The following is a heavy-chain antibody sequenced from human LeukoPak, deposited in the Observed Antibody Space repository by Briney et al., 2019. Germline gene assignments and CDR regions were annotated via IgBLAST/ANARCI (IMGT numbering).Heavy chain of an antibody. CDR3: AKIGGSYSSGSFDY. CDR1: GFTFHLYA. V-gene: IGHV3-43*02. J-gene: IGHJ4*02. Sequence: PGGSLRLSCAASGFTFHLYAMHWVRLAPGKGLEWVSLITGDGRSTYYADSVKGRFTISRDNSKNSLYLQMNSLRAEDTAVYYCAKIGGSYSSGSFDYWGQGTLVTVSS. D-gene: IGHD6-19*01. CDR2: ITGDGRST.